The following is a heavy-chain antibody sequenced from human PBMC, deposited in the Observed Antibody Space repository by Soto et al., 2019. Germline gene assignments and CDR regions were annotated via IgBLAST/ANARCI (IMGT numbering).Heavy chain of an antibody. Sequence: QVQLVESGGGVVQPGRSLRLSCAASGFTFSTYDMHWVRQAPGKGLEWVAVISYDGNNKYYADSVKGRFTISRDSSENTLYLQMNSLRAEDAAVYYCAKSVYNWNDGFFDYWGQRTIVTVSS. D-gene: IGHD1-1*01. CDR1: GFTFSTYD. CDR2: ISYDGNNK. J-gene: IGHJ4*02. CDR3: AKSVYNWNDGFFDY. V-gene: IGHV3-30*18.